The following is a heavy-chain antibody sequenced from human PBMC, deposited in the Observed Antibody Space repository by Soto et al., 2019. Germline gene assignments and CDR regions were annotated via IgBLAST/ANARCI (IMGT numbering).Heavy chain of an antibody. V-gene: IGHV4-59*08. CDR3: ARQGFGQLHALVDV. CDR2: IHHSGST. D-gene: IGHD3-10*01. J-gene: IGHJ6*02. CDR1: GGSITSHY. Sequence: SETLSLTCSVSGGSITSHYCSWFRQPPGKGLEWIGYIHHSGSTSYYNPSLKSRVTMSVDTSKNQFSLKVSSVTAADTALYYCARQGFGQLHALVDVWGPGTTVTVSS.